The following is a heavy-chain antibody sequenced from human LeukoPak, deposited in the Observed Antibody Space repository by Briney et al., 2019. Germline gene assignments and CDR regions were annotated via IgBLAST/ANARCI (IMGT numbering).Heavy chain of an antibody. Sequence: GGSLRLSCAASGFTFSSYSMNWVRQAPGKGLEWVSAISGSGGSTYYADSVKGRFTISRDNSKNTLYLQMNSLRAEDTAVYYCAKDSLTYYYDSSGYWGAFDIWGQGTMVTVSS. CDR1: GFTFSSYS. V-gene: IGHV3-23*01. D-gene: IGHD3-22*01. J-gene: IGHJ3*02. CDR2: ISGSGGST. CDR3: AKDSLTYYYDSSGYWGAFDI.